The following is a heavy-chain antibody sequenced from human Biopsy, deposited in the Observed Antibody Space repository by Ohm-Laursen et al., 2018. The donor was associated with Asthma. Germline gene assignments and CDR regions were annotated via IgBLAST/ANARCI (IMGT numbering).Heavy chain of an antibody. J-gene: IGHJ6*02. CDR1: GDSLGSFINYA. V-gene: IGHV1-69*13. CDR3: ARGYSGADRIVYYYSGMEV. Sequence: GASVKVSCKASGDSLGSFINYAISWARQAPRQGLEWMGGLIPVLGTADYAAMFEGRVTITADESTSTAYLELTSLRFEDTAVYYCARGYSGADRIVYYYSGMEVWGQGTTVTVSS. D-gene: IGHD5-12*01. CDR2: LIPVLGTA.